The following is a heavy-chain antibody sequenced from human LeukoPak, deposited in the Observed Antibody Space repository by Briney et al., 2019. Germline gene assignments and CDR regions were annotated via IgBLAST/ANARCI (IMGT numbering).Heavy chain of an antibody. CDR1: GFTFSNYG. J-gene: IGHJ4*02. CDR3: ARDPTYYYDSSGYQMGGY. Sequence: GGSLSLSCAASGFTFSNYGMNWVRQAPGKGLEWVSSISSSSSYIYYADSVKGRFTISRDNAKNSLYLQMNSLRAEDTAVYYCARDPTYYYDSSGYQMGGYWGQGTLVTVSS. V-gene: IGHV3-21*01. CDR2: ISSSSSYI. D-gene: IGHD3-22*01.